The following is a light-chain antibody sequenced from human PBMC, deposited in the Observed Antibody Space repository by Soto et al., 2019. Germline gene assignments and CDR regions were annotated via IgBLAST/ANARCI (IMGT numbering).Light chain of an antibody. CDR3: QQRSSSPIT. J-gene: IGKJ5*01. CDR2: NAS. CDR1: QSISSW. Sequence: DIQMTHSPSTLSAPVGDRVTITCRASQSISSWLAWYQQKPGQAPRLLINNASRRATGIPDRFSGSGSGPDFTLTINSLKAHDFAGDYCQQRSSSPITFGQGKRLEIK. V-gene: IGKV1-5*01.